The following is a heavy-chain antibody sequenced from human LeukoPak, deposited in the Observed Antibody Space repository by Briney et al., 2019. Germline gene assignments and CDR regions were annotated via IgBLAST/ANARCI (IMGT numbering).Heavy chain of an antibody. CDR2: ISWNGGNT. J-gene: IGHJ4*02. V-gene: IGHV3-20*04. D-gene: IGHD2-8*01. CDR1: GFKFDDYG. CDR3: AREGIYCANGVCYLDY. Sequence: RTGGSLRLSCAASGFKFDDYGMSWVRQAPGKGLEWVSGISWNGGNTGYADSVKGRFTISRDNAKNSLFLQVNSLRADDTAFYYCAREGIYCANGVCYLDYWGQGTLVTASS.